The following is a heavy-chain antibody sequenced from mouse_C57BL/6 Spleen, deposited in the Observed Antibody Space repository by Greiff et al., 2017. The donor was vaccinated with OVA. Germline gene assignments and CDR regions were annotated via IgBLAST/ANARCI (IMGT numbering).Heavy chain of an antibody. CDR1: GFNINDYY. CDR2: IDPEDGDT. J-gene: IGHJ3*01. V-gene: IGHV14-1*01. CDR3: TTEGYYGHPFAY. D-gene: IGHD1-2*01. Sequence: VQLQQSGAELVRPGASVKLSCTASGFNINDYYMHWVKQRPEQGLEWIGRIDPEDGDTEYTAKFPGKATLTADTSSNTAYLQLSRLTSEDSAVYSCTTEGYYGHPFAYWGQGTLVTVSA.